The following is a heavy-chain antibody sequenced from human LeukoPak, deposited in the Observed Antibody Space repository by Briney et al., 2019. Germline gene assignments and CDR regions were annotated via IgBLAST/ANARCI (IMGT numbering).Heavy chain of an antibody. CDR3: ARAPPYSSASWGYYGMDV. CDR2: IGIAGDT. V-gene: IGHV3-13*01. J-gene: IGHJ6*02. D-gene: IGHD6-6*01. Sequence: GGSLRLSCAASGFTFSSYDMHWVGQPIGKGLEWVSSIGIAGDTYYPGSVKGRFTISRENAKNSLYLQMNSLRAGDTAVYYCARAPPYSSASWGYYGMDVWGQGTTVTVSS. CDR1: GFTFSSYD.